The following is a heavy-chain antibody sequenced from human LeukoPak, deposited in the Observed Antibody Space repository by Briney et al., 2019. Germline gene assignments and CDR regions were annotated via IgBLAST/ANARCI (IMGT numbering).Heavy chain of an antibody. D-gene: IGHD6-13*01. Sequence: GGSLRFSCAGSGFTFSSYWMSWVRQAPGKGLEWVANIKQDGSEKYYVDSVKGRFTISRDNAKNSLYLQMNSLRAEDTAVYYCARDREAAAPTYEYFQHWGQGTLVTVSS. V-gene: IGHV3-7*01. CDR2: IKQDGSEK. J-gene: IGHJ1*01. CDR3: ARDREAAAPTYEYFQH. CDR1: GFTFSSYW.